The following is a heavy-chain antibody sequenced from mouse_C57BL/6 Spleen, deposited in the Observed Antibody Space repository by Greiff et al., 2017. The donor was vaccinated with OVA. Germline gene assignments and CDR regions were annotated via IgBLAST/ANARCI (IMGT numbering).Heavy chain of an antibody. V-gene: IGHV5-4*01. D-gene: IGHD1-1*01. J-gene: IGHJ2*01. CDR2: ISDGGSYT. CDR3: ARSYGSSYSYFDY. Sequence: EVQLVESGGGLVKPGGSLKLSCAASGFTFSSYAMSWVRQTPEKRLEWVATISDGGSYTYYPDDVKGRFTISRDNAKNNLYLQMSHLKSEDTAMYYCARSYGSSYSYFDYWGQGTTLTVSS. CDR1: GFTFSSYA.